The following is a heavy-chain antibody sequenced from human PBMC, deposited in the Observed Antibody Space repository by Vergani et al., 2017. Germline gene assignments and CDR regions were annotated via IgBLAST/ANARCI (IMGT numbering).Heavy chain of an antibody. D-gene: IGHD6-13*01. CDR1: GFTFDDYA. CDR2: ISWNSGSI. J-gene: IGHJ4*02. V-gene: IGHV3-9*01. Sequence: EVQLVESGGGLVQPGRSLRLSCAASGFTFDDYAMHWVRQAPGKGLEWVSGISWNSGSIGYADSVKGRFTISRDNAKNSLYLQMNSLRAEDTAVYYCAASSSWYGPAFDYWGQGTLVTVSS. CDR3: AASSSWYGPAFDY.